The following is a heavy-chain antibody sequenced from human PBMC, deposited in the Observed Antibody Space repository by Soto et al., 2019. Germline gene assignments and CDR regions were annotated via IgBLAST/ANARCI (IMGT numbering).Heavy chain of an antibody. V-gene: IGHV1-2*04. D-gene: IGHD2-8*01. CDR3: ARGDSTDCSNGVCSFFHTHAMAV. CDR1: GYSSTDYH. Sequence: VSVKVSCKASGYSSTDYHIHWVRQAPGQGLEWLGRINPKSGGTSTAQKFQGWVTMTTDTSISTASMELTRLTSDDTAIYYCARGDSTDCSNGVCSFFHTHAMAVWG. CDR2: INPKSGGT. J-gene: IGHJ6*02.